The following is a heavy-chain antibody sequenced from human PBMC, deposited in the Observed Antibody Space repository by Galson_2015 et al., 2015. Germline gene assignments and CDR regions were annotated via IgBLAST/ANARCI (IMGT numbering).Heavy chain of an antibody. CDR3: ARDFQRGVGVVVVTTIDY. D-gene: IGHD3-22*01. CDR1: GFTFSSYS. J-gene: IGHJ4*02. CDR2: ISSSSSYI. Sequence: SLRLSCAASGFTFSSYSMSWVRQAPGKGLEWVSSISSSSSYIYYADSVKGRFTISRDNAKNSLYLQMNSLRAEDTAVYYCARDFQRGVGVVVVTTIDYWGQGTLVTVSS. V-gene: IGHV3-21*01.